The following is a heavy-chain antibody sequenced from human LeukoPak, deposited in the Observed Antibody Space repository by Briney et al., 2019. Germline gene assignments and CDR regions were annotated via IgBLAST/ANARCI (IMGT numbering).Heavy chain of an antibody. J-gene: IGHJ4*02. Sequence: SETLSLTCTVSGGSVSSYYWSWIRQPPGKGLEWIGEINHSGSTNYNPSLKSRVTISVDTSKNQFSLKLSSVTAADTAVYYCARGPYDYVWGSYRPYFDYWGRGTLVTVSS. CDR2: INHSGST. CDR3: ARGPYDYVWGSYRPYFDY. D-gene: IGHD3-16*02. V-gene: IGHV4-34*01. CDR1: GGSVSSYY.